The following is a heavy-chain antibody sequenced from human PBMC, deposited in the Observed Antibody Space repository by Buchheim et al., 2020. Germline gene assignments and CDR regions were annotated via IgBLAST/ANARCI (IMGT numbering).Heavy chain of an antibody. D-gene: IGHD1-26*01. J-gene: IGHJ5*01. Sequence: QLQLQESGPGQVKPSQTLSLTCTVSGASMSRGGDYWSWIRQSPGKGLEWIGYIYHRGTTYYSLSLKSRVTMSVDTSKNQFSLKLNSVTAADTAVYYCARRAELDWFDSWGQGTL. CDR2: IYHRGTT. CDR3: ARRAELDWFDS. V-gene: IGHV4-31*03. CDR1: GASMSRGGDY.